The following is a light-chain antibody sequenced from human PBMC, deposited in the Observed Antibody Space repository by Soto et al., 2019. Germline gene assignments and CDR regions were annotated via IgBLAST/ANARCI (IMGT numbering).Light chain of an antibody. CDR2: GAF. V-gene: IGKV3-15*01. J-gene: IGKJ1*01. CDR1: QSVSSN. Sequence: EIVMTNSPVTLSVSRWEIVTLSCRASQSVSSNLAWYQQKPGQAPSLLIYGAFTKATGIPARFSGTGSGTEFTLTISSLQSEDFALYYCQQYNDWPLTFGQGTKVDIK. CDR3: QQYNDWPLT.